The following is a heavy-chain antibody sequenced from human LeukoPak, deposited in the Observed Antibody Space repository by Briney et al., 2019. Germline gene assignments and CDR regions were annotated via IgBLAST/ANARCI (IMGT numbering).Heavy chain of an antibody. CDR1: GGSVSSWY. CDR3: ARTYYDILTGYYIDY. V-gene: IGHV4-59*02. Sequence: SETLSLTCTVSGGSVSSWYWSWIRQPPGKGLEWIGYIYDSGNTNYNPSLKSRVTISIDTSKNQFSLRLTSVTAADTAVYYCARTYYDILTGYYIDYWGQGTLVTVSS. D-gene: IGHD3-9*01. CDR2: IYDSGNT. J-gene: IGHJ4*02.